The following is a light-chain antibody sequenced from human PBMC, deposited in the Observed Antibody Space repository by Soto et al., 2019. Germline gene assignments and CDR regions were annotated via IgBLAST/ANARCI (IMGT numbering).Light chain of an antibody. Sequence: FMLTQPHSMSESPGKTVTLSCTRSSGSIASNYVQWYQQRPGSVPTTVIYEDNQRPSGVPDRFSGSVDSSSNSASLTISGLETEDEADYYCQSYDNSSYVFGTGTKVTVL. V-gene: IGLV6-57*04. J-gene: IGLJ1*01. CDR2: EDN. CDR3: QSYDNSSYV. CDR1: SGSIASNY.